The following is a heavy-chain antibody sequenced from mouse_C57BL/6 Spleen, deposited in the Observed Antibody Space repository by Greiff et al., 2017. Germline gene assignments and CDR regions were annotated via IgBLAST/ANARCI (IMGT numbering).Heavy chain of an antibody. J-gene: IGHJ4*01. Sequence: VQLKESGGGLVKPGGSLKLSCAASGFTFSDYGMHWVRQAPEKGLEWVAYISRGSSTTYYADTVKGRFTISRDNAQNTLFLQMTSLRSEDTAMYYCARDTYYAMDYWGQGTSVTVSS. CDR2: ISRGSSTT. CDR1: GFTFSDYG. V-gene: IGHV5-17*01. CDR3: ARDTYYAMDY.